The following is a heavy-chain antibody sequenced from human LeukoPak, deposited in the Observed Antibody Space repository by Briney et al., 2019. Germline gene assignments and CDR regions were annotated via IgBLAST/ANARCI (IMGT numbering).Heavy chain of an antibody. V-gene: IGHV3-23*01. D-gene: IGHD6-19*01. CDR3: AKGTGSSGWRYYFDY. J-gene: IGHJ4*02. Sequence: GGSLHLSCATSGITFSNCAMSWARQAPGEGLAWVSTISASGGSTYYADSVKGRFTTSRDNSKNTVYLQMSSLRAEDTAVYFCAKGTGSSGWRYYFDYWGQGTLVTVSS. CDR2: ISASGGST. CDR1: GITFSNCA.